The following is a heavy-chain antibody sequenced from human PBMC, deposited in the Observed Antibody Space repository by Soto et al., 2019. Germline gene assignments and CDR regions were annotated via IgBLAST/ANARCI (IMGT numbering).Heavy chain of an antibody. V-gene: IGHV5-51*01. CDR3: AKDLGIAVAGPYGTDY. Sequence: PGESLKISCKGSGYSFTSNWIGWVRQMPGKGLEWMGIIYPSDSDTRYSPSFQGQVTISADKSISTAYLQMNSLRAEDTAVYYCAKDLGIAVAGPYGTDYWGQGTLVTVSS. CDR2: IYPSDSDT. J-gene: IGHJ4*02. CDR1: GYSFTSNW. D-gene: IGHD6-19*01.